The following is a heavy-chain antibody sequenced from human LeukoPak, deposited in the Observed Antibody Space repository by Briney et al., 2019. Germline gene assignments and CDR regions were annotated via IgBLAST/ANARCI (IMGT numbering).Heavy chain of an antibody. J-gene: IGHJ4*02. D-gene: IGHD2-2*01. CDR3: ARGRGYCSSTSCRPDFDY. V-gene: IGHV1-46*01. Sequence: VASVKVSCKASGYTFTSYYMHWVRQAPGQGLEWMGIISPSGGSAGYAQKFQGRVTMTRDTSTSTVYMELSSLRSEDTAVYYCARGRGYCSSTSCRPDFDYWGQGTLVTVSS. CDR2: ISPSGGSA. CDR1: GYTFTSYY.